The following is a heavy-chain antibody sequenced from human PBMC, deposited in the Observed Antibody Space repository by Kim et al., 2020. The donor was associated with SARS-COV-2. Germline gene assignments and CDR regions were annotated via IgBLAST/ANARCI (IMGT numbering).Heavy chain of an antibody. D-gene: IGHD6-19*01. CDR1: GGSISSSSYY. CDR3: ARHDPQWRIPGGWFDP. J-gene: IGHJ5*02. Sequence: SETLSLTCTVSGGSISSSSYYWGWIRQPPGKGLEWIGSIYYSGSTYYNPSLKSRVTISVDTSKNQFSLKLSSVTAADTAVYYCARHDPQWRIPGGWFDPWGQGTLVTVSS. V-gene: IGHV4-39*01. CDR2: IYYSGST.